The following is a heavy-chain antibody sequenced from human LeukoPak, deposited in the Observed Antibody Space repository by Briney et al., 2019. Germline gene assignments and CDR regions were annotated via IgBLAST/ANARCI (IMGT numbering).Heavy chain of an antibody. J-gene: IGHJ5*02. V-gene: IGHV6-1*01. CDR3: ARGSLYSSSWQAFNWFDP. Sequence: SQTLSLTCAISGDSVSTYSAAWNWIRQSPSRGLEWLGRTYYRSKWYNDYPVSVRGRITINPDTSKNQFSLQLNSVTPEDTAVYYCARGSLYSSSWQAFNWFDPWGQGTLVTVSS. D-gene: IGHD6-13*01. CDR2: TYYRSKWYN. CDR1: GDSVSTYSAA.